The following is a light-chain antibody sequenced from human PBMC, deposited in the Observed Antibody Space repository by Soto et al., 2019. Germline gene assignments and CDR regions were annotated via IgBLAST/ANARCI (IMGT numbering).Light chain of an antibody. CDR3: QQYGSSPPYT. J-gene: IGKJ2*01. CDR1: QTISSSY. V-gene: IGKV3-20*01. Sequence: EIVLTQSAGTLSLSPGERATLSCRVSQTISSSYLAWFQQKPGQAPRLLIYGASNRATGIPDRFSGGGSGTDFTLTISRLEPEDFAVYYCQQYGSSPPYTFGQGTKLEIK. CDR2: GAS.